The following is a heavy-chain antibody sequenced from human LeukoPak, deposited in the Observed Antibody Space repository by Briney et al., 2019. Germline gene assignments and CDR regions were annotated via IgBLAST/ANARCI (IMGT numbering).Heavy chain of an antibody. V-gene: IGHV1-69*05. CDR3: ARESRGSSSSYYYYYMDV. D-gene: IGHD6-6*01. CDR2: IIPIFGTA. J-gene: IGHJ6*03. CDR1: GGTFSSYA. Sequence: ASVKVSCKASGGTFSSYAISWERQAPGQGLEWMGGIIPIFGTANYAQKFQGRVTITTDESTSTAYMELSSLRSEDTAVYYCARESRGSSSSYYYYYMDVWGKGTTVTVSS.